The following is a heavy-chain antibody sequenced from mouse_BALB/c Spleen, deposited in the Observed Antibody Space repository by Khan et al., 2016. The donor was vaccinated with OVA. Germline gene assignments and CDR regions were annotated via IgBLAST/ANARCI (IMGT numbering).Heavy chain of an antibody. CDR2: ITYSGNI. CDR3: ARSYDSWAMDY. D-gene: IGHD2-12*01. J-gene: IGHJ4*01. V-gene: IGHV3-8*02. Sequence: VQLKESGPSLVKPSQTLSLSYSVTGDSITSGFWNWIRKFPGNKFEYLGYITYSGNIYYNPSLKSRISITRDTSKSQYYLQFNSVTTEDTATYYCARSYDSWAMDYWGQGTSVTVSS. CDR1: GDSITSGF.